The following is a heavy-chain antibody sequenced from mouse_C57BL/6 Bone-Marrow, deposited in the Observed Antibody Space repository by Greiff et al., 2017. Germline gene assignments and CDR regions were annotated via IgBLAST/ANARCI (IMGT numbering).Heavy chain of an antibody. V-gene: IGHV5-16*02. D-gene: IGHD1-1*01. J-gene: IGHJ2*01. CDR3: ARRDGSSPYYFDY. CDR1: GFTFSDYY. Sequence: EVHLVESEGGLVQPGSSMKLSCTASGFTFSDYYMAWVRQVPEKGLEWVANINYDGSSTYYLDSLKSRFIISRDNAKNILYLQMSSLKSEDTATYYCARRDGSSPYYFDYWGQGTTLTVSS. CDR2: INYDGSST.